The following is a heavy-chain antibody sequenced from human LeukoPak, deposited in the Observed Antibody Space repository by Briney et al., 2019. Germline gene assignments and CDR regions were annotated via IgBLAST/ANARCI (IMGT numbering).Heavy chain of an antibody. CDR1: GFTVSGNY. CDR2: IYSGGST. J-gene: IGHJ4*02. Sequence: GGSLRLSCAASGFTVSGNYMSWVRQAPGKGLEWVSVIYSGGSTYYADSVKGRFTISRDNSKNTLYLQMNSLRAEDTAVYYCARGFPYYYGSGSSHFDYWGQGTLVTVSS. D-gene: IGHD3-10*01. V-gene: IGHV3-53*01. CDR3: ARGFPYYYGSGSSHFDY.